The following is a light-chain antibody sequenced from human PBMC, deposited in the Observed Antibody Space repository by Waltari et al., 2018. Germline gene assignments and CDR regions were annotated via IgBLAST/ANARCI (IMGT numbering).Light chain of an antibody. CDR2: DAS. V-gene: IGKV1-13*02. CDR1: QVINSA. CDR3: QQYFTSPSLT. J-gene: IGKJ4*01. Sequence: AIQLTQSPSSLSASVGDRVTITCRASQVINSALAWYQQKPGKPPKLLICDASSLESGVPSRFSGSGSGTDFTLTISSLQAEDVAVYYCQQYFTSPSLTFGGGTKVEI.